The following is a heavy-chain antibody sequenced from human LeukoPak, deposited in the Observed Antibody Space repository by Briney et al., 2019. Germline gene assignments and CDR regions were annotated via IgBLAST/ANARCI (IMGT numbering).Heavy chain of an antibody. CDR3: ARDGDYKRGVDG. V-gene: IGHV3-21*01. J-gene: IGHJ5*02. CDR1: AFTFSSYT. CDR2: LSSHDSYI. Sequence: PGGSLTLSCAASAFTFSSYTMEWVRQAPGKGLEWVSSLSSHDSYISYADSVKGRFTISRDDGKHSLYLQMNSLRLEDTAVYYCARDGDYKRGVDGWGQATLVTVSS. D-gene: IGHD4-17*01.